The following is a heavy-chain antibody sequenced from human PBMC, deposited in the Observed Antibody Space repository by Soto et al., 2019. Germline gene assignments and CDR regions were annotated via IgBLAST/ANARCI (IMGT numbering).Heavy chain of an antibody. D-gene: IGHD5-12*01. V-gene: IGHV3-33*01. CDR2: IWYDGSNK. Sequence: QVQLVESGGGVVQPGRSLRLSCAASGFTFSSYGMHWVRQAPGKGLEWVAVIWYDGSNKYYADSVKGRFTISRDNSKNTLYLQMNSLRAEETAVYYCARVGGVDIVATIRGRGYFDYWGQGTLVTVSS. J-gene: IGHJ4*02. CDR1: GFTFSSYG. CDR3: ARVGGVDIVATIRGRGYFDY.